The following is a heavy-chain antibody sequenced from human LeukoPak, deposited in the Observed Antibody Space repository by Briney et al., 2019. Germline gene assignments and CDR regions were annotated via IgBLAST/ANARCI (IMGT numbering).Heavy chain of an antibody. J-gene: IGHJ4*02. CDR3: ASGGLSSGWCVY. V-gene: IGHV3-7*01. CDR1: GFTFSSSW. Sequence: GGSLRLSCVASGFTFSSSWMNWVRQAPGKGLEWVANIKEDGSEKYYVDSVKGRFTISRDNAKNSLYLQMNSLRAEDTAVYYCASGGLSSGWCVYWGQGTLVTVSS. D-gene: IGHD6-19*01. CDR2: IKEDGSEK.